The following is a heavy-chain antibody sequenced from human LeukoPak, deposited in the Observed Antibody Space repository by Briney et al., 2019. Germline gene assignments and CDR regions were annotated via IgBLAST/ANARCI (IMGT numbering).Heavy chain of an antibody. CDR2: MNPNSGNT. Sequence: GASVKVSCKASGYTFTSYDINWVRQATGQGLEWMGWMNPNSGNTGYAQKLQGRVTMTTDTSTSTAYMELRSLRSDDTAVYYCARVEDDSSFDYWGQGTLVTVSS. J-gene: IGHJ4*02. V-gene: IGHV1-18*01. D-gene: IGHD2-15*01. CDR1: GYTFTSYD. CDR3: ARVEDDSSFDY.